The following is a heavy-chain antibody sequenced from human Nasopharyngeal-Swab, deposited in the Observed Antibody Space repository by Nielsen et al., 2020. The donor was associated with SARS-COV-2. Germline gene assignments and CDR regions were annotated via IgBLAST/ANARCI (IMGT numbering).Heavy chain of an antibody. D-gene: IGHD2-8*02. CDR2: INSDGSIT. J-gene: IGHJ4*02. CDR3: ARQRTGAVDY. CDR1: GFTFSDYW. V-gene: IGHV3-74*01. Sequence: GGSLRLSCAASGFTFSDYWMQWVRRAPGKGLVWLSRINSDGSITSYADSVKGRFTISRDNAKNTLYLQMNSLRAEDTAVYYCARQRTGAVDYWGQGTLVTVSS.